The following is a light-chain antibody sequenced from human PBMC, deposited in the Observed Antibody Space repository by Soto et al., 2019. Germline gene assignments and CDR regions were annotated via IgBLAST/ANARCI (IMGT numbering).Light chain of an antibody. V-gene: IGKV3-20*01. CDR2: GAS. CDR1: QSVGSSY. J-gene: IGKJ2*01. Sequence: EIVLTQSPDTLSLSPGERATLSCRASQSVGSSYLAWYQQKPGQAPRLLIYGASSRATGIPDRFSGSGSGTDFTLTISRQEPEDFAVYYCQPYGSSPYTFGQGTKLEIK. CDR3: QPYGSSPYT.